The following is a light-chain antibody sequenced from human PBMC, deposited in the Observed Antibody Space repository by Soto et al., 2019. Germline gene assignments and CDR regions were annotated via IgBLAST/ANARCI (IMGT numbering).Light chain of an antibody. CDR1: QSVSRY. V-gene: IGKV3-11*01. Sequence: EIVLTQSPVTLSLSPGERATLSCRASQSVSRYLAWYQQKPGQAPRLLIYDTSIRATGNPARFSGSGSGTDFALTINSLEPEDFAIYYCQQRTHWLGTLGQGTKVEIK. J-gene: IGKJ1*01. CDR3: QQRTHWLGT. CDR2: DTS.